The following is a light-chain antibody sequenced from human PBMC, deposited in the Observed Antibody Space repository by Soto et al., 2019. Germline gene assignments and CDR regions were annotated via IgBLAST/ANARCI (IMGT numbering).Light chain of an antibody. CDR3: QQYNNWPWTPWT. CDR1: QSVSSN. Sequence: EIVMTQSPATLSVSPGERATLSCRASQSVSSNLAWYQQKPGQAPRLLIYGASTRATGIPARFSGSGSGTEFTLTISSLQSEDFAVYYCQQYNNWPWTPWTFGQGTKVEIK. V-gene: IGKV3-15*01. J-gene: IGKJ1*01. CDR2: GAS.